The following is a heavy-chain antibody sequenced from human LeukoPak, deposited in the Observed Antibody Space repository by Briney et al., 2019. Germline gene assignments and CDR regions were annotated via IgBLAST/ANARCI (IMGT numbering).Heavy chain of an antibody. CDR1: GGSLSGHY. D-gene: IGHD1-26*01. CDR3: ARGEGERYYVNFFDY. V-gene: IGHV4-59*11. Sequence: SETLSLICSVSGGSLSGHYWSWFRQPPGKGLEWIGYFYYSGSTNYHPSLKSRVTISVDTSKNQFSLKVNSVTSADTAVYYCARGEGERYYVNFFDYWGHGTLVSVSS. J-gene: IGHJ4*01. CDR2: FYYSGST.